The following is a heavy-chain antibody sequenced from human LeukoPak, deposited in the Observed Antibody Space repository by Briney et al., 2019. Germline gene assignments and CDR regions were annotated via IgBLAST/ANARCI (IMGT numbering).Heavy chain of an antibody. V-gene: IGHV3-7*01. CDR2: IKPDGSQK. CDR1: GFSFNGDW. Sequence: HPGVSLRLSCVASGFSFNGDWMNWVRQAPGKGLEWVANIKPDGSQKYYVDSVKGRFTISRDNAEKSLFLQMNSLRAEDTAVYYCVRDGPAFLDFDYWGQGTLVTVSS. J-gene: IGHJ4*02. D-gene: IGHD2-2*01. CDR3: VRDGPAFLDFDY.